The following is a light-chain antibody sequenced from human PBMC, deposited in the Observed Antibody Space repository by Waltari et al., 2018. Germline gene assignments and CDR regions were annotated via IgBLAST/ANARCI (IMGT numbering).Light chain of an antibody. CDR2: KDD. CDR1: SSNIGTHY. Sequence: HSVLTQPPSASGTPGQRVTISCSGSSSNIGTHYVDWYQQLPGTAPKLLMYKDDQRPSGVPARFSGSKSGTSASLAISGLRSEDEADYYCATWDDGLSGVFGEGTKLTVL. V-gene: IGLV1-47*01. CDR3: ATWDDGLSGV. J-gene: IGLJ2*01.